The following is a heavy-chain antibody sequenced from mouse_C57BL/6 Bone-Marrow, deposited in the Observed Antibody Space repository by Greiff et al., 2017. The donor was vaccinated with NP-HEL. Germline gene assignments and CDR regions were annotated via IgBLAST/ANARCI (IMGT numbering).Heavy chain of an antibody. Sequence: VQLQQPGAELVRPGSSVKLSCKASGYTFTSYWMDWVKQRPGQGLEWIGNIYPSDSETHYNQKFKDKATLTVDKSSSTAYMQRSSLTSEDSAVYYCARHYGNYEVWFAYWGQGTLVTVSA. CDR1: GYTFTSYW. CDR3: ARHYGNYEVWFAY. D-gene: IGHD2-1*01. V-gene: IGHV1-61*01. J-gene: IGHJ3*01. CDR2: IYPSDSET.